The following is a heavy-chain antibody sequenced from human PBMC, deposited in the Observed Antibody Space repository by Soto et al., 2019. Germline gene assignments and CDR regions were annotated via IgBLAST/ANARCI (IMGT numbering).Heavy chain of an antibody. Sequence: QGQLQESGPGLVKPSETLSLTCAGSGGSVSSGSHYWSWIRQPPGRGLEWIAYISYTLTTDYNPSLKSRVTISIDMSKNQLSLRLGSVTAADTAVYYCARDRSDDLNSFDALDIWGQGTMVTVSS. CDR2: ISYTLTT. CDR3: ARDRSDDLNSFDALDI. D-gene: IGHD1-1*01. V-gene: IGHV4-61*01. J-gene: IGHJ3*02. CDR1: GGSVSSGSHY.